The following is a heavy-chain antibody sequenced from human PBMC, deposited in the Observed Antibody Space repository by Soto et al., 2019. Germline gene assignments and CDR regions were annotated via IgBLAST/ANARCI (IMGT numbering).Heavy chain of an antibody. CDR2: IVVGSGNT. CDR1: GFTFTSSA. CDR3: AAFTGIAVAGPKIDY. D-gene: IGHD6-19*01. V-gene: IGHV1-58*01. J-gene: IGHJ4*02. Sequence: SVKVSCKASGFTFTSSAVQWVRQARGQRLEWIGWIVVGSGNTNYAQKFQERVTITRDMSTSTAYMELSSLRSEDTAVYYCAAFTGIAVAGPKIDYWGQGTLVTVSS.